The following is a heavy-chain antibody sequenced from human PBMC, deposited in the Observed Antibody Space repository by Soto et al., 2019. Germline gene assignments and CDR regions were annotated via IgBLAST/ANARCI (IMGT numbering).Heavy chain of an antibody. CDR1: GVSISIGGYY. CDR2: IYYSGST. CDR3: ARAGPISPTLIVVVVAASNDAFDI. Sequence: PSETLSLTCTVSGVSISIGGYYWSWIRQHPGKGLEWIGYIYYSGSTYYNPSLKSRVTISVDTSKNQFSLKLSSVTAADTAVYYCARAGPISPTLIVVVVAASNDAFDIWGQGTMVTV. V-gene: IGHV4-31*03. D-gene: IGHD2-15*01. J-gene: IGHJ3*02.